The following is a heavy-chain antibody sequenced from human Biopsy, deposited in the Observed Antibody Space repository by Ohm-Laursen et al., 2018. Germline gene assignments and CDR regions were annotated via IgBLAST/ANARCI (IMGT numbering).Heavy chain of an antibody. CDR2: IYPGGST. Sequence: SETLSLTCNVSGGDINNYYWSWIRQPAGKGLEWIGRIYPGGSTNYNPSLKSRVTMSVDTSKKQLSLRLRSFTAADTAMYYCASVVLGPTNDAFDLWGQGTIVVVSS. J-gene: IGHJ3*01. V-gene: IGHV4-4*07. D-gene: IGHD3-22*01. CDR3: ASVVLGPTNDAFDL. CDR1: GGDINNYY.